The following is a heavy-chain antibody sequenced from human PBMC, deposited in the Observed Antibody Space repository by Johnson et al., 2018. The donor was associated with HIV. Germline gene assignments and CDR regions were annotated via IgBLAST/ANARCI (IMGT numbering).Heavy chain of an antibody. CDR3: ARVGASRFDAFHV. D-gene: IGHD3-16*01. V-gene: IGHV3-30*04. Sequence: QVQLVESGGGVVQPGRSLRLSCAASGFTFSSYAMHWVRQAPGKGLEWVAVISYDGNNKYYADSLKGRFTISRDNSKNTLYLQMNSLRAEDTAVYYCARVGASRFDAFHVWGQGTMVTVSS. J-gene: IGHJ3*01. CDR1: GFTFSSYA. CDR2: ISYDGNNK.